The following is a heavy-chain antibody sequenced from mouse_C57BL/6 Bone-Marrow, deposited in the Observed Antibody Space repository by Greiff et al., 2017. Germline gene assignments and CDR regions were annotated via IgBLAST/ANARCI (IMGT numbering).Heavy chain of an antibody. CDR3: TGWLLPCWYFDV. CDR1: GYTFTDYE. V-gene: IGHV1-15*01. Sequence: QVQLQQSGAELVRPGASVTLSCKASGYTFTDYEMHWVKQTPVHGLEWIGAIDPETGGTAYNQKFKGKAILTADKSSSTAYMELRSLTSEDSAVYYCTGWLLPCWYFDVWGTGTTVTVSS. J-gene: IGHJ1*03. D-gene: IGHD2-3*01. CDR2: IDPETGGT.